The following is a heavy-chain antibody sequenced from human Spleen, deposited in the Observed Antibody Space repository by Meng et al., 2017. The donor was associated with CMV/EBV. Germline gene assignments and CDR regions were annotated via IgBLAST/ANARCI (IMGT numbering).Heavy chain of an antibody. Sequence: GGSLRLSCAASGFSFSTYAMSWVRQAPGKGLEWVSDINTSGGSTYYADSVKGRFRISRDNSKNTLYLQMNNLRPEDTALYFCAKDSGVETYYLDYWGQGTLVTVSS. J-gene: IGHJ4*02. V-gene: IGHV3-23*01. CDR1: GFSFSTYA. CDR2: INTSGGST. D-gene: IGHD3-3*01. CDR3: AKDSGVETYYLDY.